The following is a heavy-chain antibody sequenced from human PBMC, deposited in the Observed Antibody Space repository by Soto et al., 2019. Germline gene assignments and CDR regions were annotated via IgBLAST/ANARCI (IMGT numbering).Heavy chain of an antibody. CDR3: ARGYRWGSGAKGGFDY. Sequence: QVQLQQWGAGLLKPSETLSLTCAVYGGSFSGYYWSWIRQPPGKGLEWIGEINHSGSTNYNPSLKSRVTISVETSKNQFSLKLSSVTAADTAVYYCARGYRWGSGAKGGFDYWGQGTLVTVSS. CDR2: INHSGST. V-gene: IGHV4-34*01. D-gene: IGHD3-10*01. J-gene: IGHJ4*02. CDR1: GGSFSGYY.